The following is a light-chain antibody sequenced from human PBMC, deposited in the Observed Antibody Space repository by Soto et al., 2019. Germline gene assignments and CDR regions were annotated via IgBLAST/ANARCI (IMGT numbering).Light chain of an antibody. V-gene: IGKV1-5*03. Sequence: DIQMTQSPSTLSASVGDRVSMTCRASQSIGSWLAWYQQQPGKAPKILIYRASNLESGVPSRFTGSGSGTEFTLTISSLQPEDCATYYCQRYNSYATFVQGTKVDI. CDR3: QRYNSYAT. CDR2: RAS. CDR1: QSIGSW. J-gene: IGKJ1*01.